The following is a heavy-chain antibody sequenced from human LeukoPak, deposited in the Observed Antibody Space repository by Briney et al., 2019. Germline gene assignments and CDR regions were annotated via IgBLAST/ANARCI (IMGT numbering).Heavy chain of an antibody. Sequence: GGSLRPSCAASGFTFSDFHMCWIRQAPGKGLEWVSFSSTSGSTIFYADSVKCRFTISRDNAKNSLYLQMNSLRAEDTAVYYCARERADALDIWGPGTMVTVSS. CDR3: ARERADALDI. CDR1: GFTFSDFH. V-gene: IGHV3-11*01. J-gene: IGHJ3*02. CDR2: SSTSGSTI.